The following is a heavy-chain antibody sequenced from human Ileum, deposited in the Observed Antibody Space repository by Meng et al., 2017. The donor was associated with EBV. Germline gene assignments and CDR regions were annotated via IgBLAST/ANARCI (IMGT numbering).Heavy chain of an antibody. CDR3: AYYRVGRGGVGS. V-gene: IGHV4-61*01. Sequence: VLRPGRGPGLLKPPETLSFTCLVSGGSVSSDSNHWSWTRQSPGRGLEWIGHTYGSNINYSPSFQSRVTISIDTAKNQLFLKLTSVTAADTAMYYCAYYRVGRGGVGSWGQGTLVTVSS. CDR1: GGSVSSDSNH. D-gene: IGHD3-16*01. J-gene: IGHJ4*02. CDR2: TYGSNI.